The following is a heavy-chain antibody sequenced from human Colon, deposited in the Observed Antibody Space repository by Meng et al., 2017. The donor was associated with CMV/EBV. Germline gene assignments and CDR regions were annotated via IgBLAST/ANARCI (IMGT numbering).Heavy chain of an antibody. V-gene: IGHV4-39*07. D-gene: IGHD3-16*01. CDR3: ASFWRPYFGVRLGHFDP. J-gene: IGHJ5*02. CDR2: IYYYGGP. Sequence: VRLPPSPEKGLEWVRSIYYYGGPYYNPPLRSRLTISLDTAKNLFSLKLSSVTAAGTAVYYWASFWRPYFGVRLGHFDPWGQGTLVTVSS.